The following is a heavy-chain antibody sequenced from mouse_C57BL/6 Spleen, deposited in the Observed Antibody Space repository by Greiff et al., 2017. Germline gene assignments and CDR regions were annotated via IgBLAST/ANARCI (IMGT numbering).Heavy chain of an antibody. CDR3: AKDWDFDY. CDR1: GFTFSDYG. Sequence: DVHLVEPGGGLVKPGGSLKLSCAASGFTFSDYGMHWVRQAPEQGLEWVAYISRASSTIYYADTVKGRFTISRDNAKNTLFLQMSRLRSEDTAMYYCAKDWDFDYWGQGTTLTVSS. V-gene: IGHV5-17*01. D-gene: IGHD4-1*01. J-gene: IGHJ2*01. CDR2: ISRASSTI.